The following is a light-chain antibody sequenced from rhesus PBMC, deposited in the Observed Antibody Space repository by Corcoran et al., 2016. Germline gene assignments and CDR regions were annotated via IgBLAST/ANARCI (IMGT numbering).Light chain of an antibody. Sequence: DIQMTQSQSSLSASVGDRVTITCRTSENVNNYLNWNQQKPGKAPKLLIYKASTLQSGVPSRFSGSGSGTDYTFTISSLQSEDVATYYCQHNYGTPFTFGPGTKLDIK. V-gene: IGKV1-74*01. CDR1: ENVNNY. CDR2: KAS. J-gene: IGKJ3*01. CDR3: QHNYGTPFT.